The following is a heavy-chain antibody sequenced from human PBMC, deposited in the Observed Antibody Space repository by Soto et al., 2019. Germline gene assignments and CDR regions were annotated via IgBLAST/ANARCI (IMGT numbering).Heavy chain of an antibody. CDR1: GGSISSGGYY. CDR3: ARILYGGLRSYAMDV. CDR2: IYYSGST. Sequence: SETLSLTCTVSGGSISSGGYYWNWIRQHPGKGLEWIGYIYYSGSTYYNPSLKSRVTISVDTSKNQFSLKLSSVTAADTAVYYCARILYGGLRSYAMDVWGQGTTVTVSS. J-gene: IGHJ6*02. D-gene: IGHD4-17*01. V-gene: IGHV4-31*03.